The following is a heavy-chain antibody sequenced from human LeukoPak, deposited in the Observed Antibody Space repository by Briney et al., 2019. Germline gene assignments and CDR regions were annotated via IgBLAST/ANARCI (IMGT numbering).Heavy chain of an antibody. Sequence: GRSLRLSCAASGFTFSSYGMHWVRQAPGKGLEWVAVIWYGGSNKYYADSVKGRFTISRDNSKNTLYLQMSSLRAEDTAVYYCARDRKMATPRSGLGYWGQGTLVTVSS. CDR2: IWYGGSNK. CDR3: ARDRKMATPRSGLGY. D-gene: IGHD5-24*01. V-gene: IGHV3-33*01. CDR1: GFTFSSYG. J-gene: IGHJ4*02.